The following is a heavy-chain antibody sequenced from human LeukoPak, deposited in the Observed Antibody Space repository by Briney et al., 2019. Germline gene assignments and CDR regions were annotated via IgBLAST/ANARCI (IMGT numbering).Heavy chain of an antibody. CDR2: ISSSGGNR. CDR3: ARARSNAFDI. V-gene: IGHV3-48*03. CDR1: GFTFSGYE. J-gene: IGHJ3*02. D-gene: IGHD5/OR15-5a*01. Sequence: GGSLRLSCEASGFTFSGYEMNWVRQAPGEGLDWVSYISSSGGNRHYADSVKGRFTMSRDNSANSLYLQMNSLRAEDTAVYYCARARSNAFDIWGKGTMVTVSS.